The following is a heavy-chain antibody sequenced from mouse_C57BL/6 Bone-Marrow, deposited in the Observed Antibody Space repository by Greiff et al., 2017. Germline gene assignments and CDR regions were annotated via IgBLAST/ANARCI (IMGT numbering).Heavy chain of an antibody. CDR2: ISSGGSYT. V-gene: IGHV5-6*01. J-gene: IGHJ3*01. CDR1: GFTFSSYG. D-gene: IGHD1-1*01. CDR3: ARRGYYGSSVRFAY. Sequence: EVQVVESGGDLVKPGGSLKLSCAASGFTFSSYGMSWVRQTPDKRLEWVATISSGGSYTYYPDSVKGRFTIARDNSKNTLYLQMSSLKSEDTAMYYCARRGYYGSSVRFAYWGQGTLVTVSA.